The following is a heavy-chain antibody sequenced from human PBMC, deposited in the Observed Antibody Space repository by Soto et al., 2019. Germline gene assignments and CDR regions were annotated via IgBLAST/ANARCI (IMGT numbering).Heavy chain of an antibody. CDR1: GFTFSSYG. CDR3: AKESVEMGAVDI. D-gene: IGHD3-16*01. Sequence: GGSLRLSCAASGFTFSSYGMNWVRQAPGKGLEWGAVISYDGSNKYDADSVKGRFTISRDNSKNTLYMQMNSLRDEDTAVYYGAKESVEMGAVDIWGQGTMVTVSS. V-gene: IGHV3-30*18. J-gene: IGHJ3*02. CDR2: ISYDGSNK.